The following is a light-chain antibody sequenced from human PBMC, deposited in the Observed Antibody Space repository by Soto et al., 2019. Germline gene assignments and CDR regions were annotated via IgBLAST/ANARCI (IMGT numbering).Light chain of an antibody. CDR2: DAS. J-gene: IGKJ4*01. Sequence: EILMTQSPATLSFSPGERAXLXXXXIXLVSSNLAWYQQKPGQAPRLLIYDASSRATGVPDRFSGSGSGTDFTLTISRLEPEDFAVYYCQHCQPYGDSPPLTFGGGTKVDIK. CDR1: XLVSSN. V-gene: IGKV3D-20*02. CDR3: QHCQPYGDSPPLT.